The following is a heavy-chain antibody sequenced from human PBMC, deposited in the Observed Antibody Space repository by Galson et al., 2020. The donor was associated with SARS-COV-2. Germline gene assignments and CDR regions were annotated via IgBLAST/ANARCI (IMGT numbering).Heavy chain of an antibody. J-gene: IGHJ3*02. D-gene: IGHD6-6*01. CDR1: GFTFSSYE. V-gene: IGHV3-48*03. CDR3: ARTEYSSSSYRNYWGGGCYLLYGNAFDI. CDR2: ISSSGSTI. Sequence: GESLKISCAASGFTFSSYEMNWVRQAPGKGLEWVSYISSSGSTIYYADSVKGRFTISRDNAKNSLYLQMNSLRAEDTAVYYCARTEYSSSSYRNYWGGGCYLLYGNAFDIWGQGTMVTVSS.